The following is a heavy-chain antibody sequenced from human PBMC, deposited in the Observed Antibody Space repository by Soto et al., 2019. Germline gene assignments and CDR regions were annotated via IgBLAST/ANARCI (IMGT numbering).Heavy chain of an antibody. CDR2: IWSGGAI. V-gene: IGHV3-66*01. J-gene: IGHJ4*02. D-gene: IGHD3-10*01. CDR1: AFTVRNNY. CDR3: AGGPNRGY. Sequence: AQLVESGGDLVQPVGSLRRSCSVSAFTVRNNYMSWVRQAPGKGLEWVALIWSGGAIEYVDSVRGRVTISRDNSKNTLYLQMSSLRVEDTAVYYCAGGPNRGYWGQGTMVTVSP.